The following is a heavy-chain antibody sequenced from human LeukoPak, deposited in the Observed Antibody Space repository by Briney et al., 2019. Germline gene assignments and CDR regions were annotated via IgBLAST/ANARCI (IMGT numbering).Heavy chain of an antibody. V-gene: IGHV1-69*04. CDR1: GGTFSSYA. J-gene: IGHJ6*03. CDR2: IISTPGIP. Sequence: ASVKVSCKASGGTFSSYAISWVRQAPGQGLEWMGRIISTPGIPNYAQKFQGRVTITADKSTSTTYMELSSLRSEDTAVYYCAREGVDSSSSRDYYYYYMDVWGKGTTVTVSS. CDR3: AREGVDSSSSRDYYYYYMDV. D-gene: IGHD6-6*01.